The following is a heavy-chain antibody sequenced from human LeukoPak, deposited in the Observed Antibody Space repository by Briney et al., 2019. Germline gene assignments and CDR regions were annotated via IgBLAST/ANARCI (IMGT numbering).Heavy chain of an antibody. D-gene: IGHD3-22*01. J-gene: IGHJ5*02. CDR1: GGSISSYY. Sequence: PSETLSLTCTVSGGSISSYYWSWIRQPPGKGLEWIGYVYYSGSTNYNPSLKSRVTISVDTSKNQFSLKLSSVTAADTAVYYCAVTMIVAPWFDPWGQGTLVTVSS. CDR2: VYYSGST. V-gene: IGHV4-59*01. CDR3: AVTMIVAPWFDP.